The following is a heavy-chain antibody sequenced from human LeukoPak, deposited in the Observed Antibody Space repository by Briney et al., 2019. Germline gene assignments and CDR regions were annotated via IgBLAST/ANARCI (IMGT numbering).Heavy chain of an antibody. CDR3: AKDLGLHTTGKIDY. Sequence: GGSLRLSCAASGFTFSGYAMSWVRQAPGKGLEGVSAISGSGGSTYYADSVKGRFTISRDNSKNTLYLQMNSLRAEDTAVYYCAKDLGLHTTGKIDYCGQGTLVTVSS. CDR2: ISGSGGST. J-gene: IGHJ4*02. D-gene: IGHD1-1*01. V-gene: IGHV3-23*01. CDR1: GFTFSGYA.